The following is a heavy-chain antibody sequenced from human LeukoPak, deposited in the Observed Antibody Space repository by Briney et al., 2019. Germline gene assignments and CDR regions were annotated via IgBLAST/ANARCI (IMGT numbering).Heavy chain of an antibody. J-gene: IGHJ4*02. D-gene: IGHD6-19*01. CDR1: GYTFTRYD. V-gene: IGHV1-46*04. Sequence: GASLKLSCKASGYTFTRYDIHWVRQAPGQGLEWMGIINPSGGSTGYAQKLQGRVTMARDTSASTVYMELSSLRSEDTAVYYCARRGQWVASDYWGQGTLVTVSS. CDR3: ARRGQWVASDY. CDR2: INPSGGST.